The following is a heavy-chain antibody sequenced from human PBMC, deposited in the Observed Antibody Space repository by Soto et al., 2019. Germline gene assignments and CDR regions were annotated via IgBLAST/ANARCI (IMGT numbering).Heavy chain of an antibody. J-gene: IGHJ4*02. CDR1: GFTFDDYA. V-gene: IGHV3-9*01. D-gene: IGHD3-3*01. CDR3: AKDGFWSGYYSLVDY. Sequence: EVQLVESGGGLVQPGRSLRLSCAASGFTFDDYAMHWVRQAPGKGLEWVSGISWNSGSIGYADSVKGRFTISRDNAKNSLYLQMNSLRAEDTALYYCAKDGFWSGYYSLVDYWGQGTLVTVSS. CDR2: ISWNSGSI.